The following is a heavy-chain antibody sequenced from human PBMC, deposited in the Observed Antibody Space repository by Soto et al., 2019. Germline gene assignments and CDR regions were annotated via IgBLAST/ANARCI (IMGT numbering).Heavy chain of an antibody. CDR2: ISGGGDTT. Sequence: EVQLSVSGGGLVQPGGSLRLSCAASGFTFNNYAMTWVRQAPGKGLEWVSAISGGGDTTSYADSVKGRFTVSRDGSKNTLYLQMSSLRAEDTALYYCAKGRGGSGSLTPRVDFWGQGTLVTVSS. CDR3: AKGRGGSGSLTPRVDF. CDR1: GFTFNNYA. V-gene: IGHV3-23*01. J-gene: IGHJ4*02. D-gene: IGHD3-10*01.